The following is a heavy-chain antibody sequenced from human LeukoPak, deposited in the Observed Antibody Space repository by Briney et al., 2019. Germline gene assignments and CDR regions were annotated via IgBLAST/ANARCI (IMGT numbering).Heavy chain of an antibody. J-gene: IGHJ4*02. CDR2: ISSSGSTI. D-gene: IGHD3-3*01. CDR1: GFTFSDYY. V-gene: IGHV3-11*04. Sequence: GGSLRLSCAASGFTFSDYYMSWIRQAPGKGLEWVSYISSSGSTIYYADSVKGRFTISRDNAKNSLYLQMNSLRAEDTAVYYCASPFQSLEWPHGDYWGQGTLVTVSS. CDR3: ASPFQSLEWPHGDY.